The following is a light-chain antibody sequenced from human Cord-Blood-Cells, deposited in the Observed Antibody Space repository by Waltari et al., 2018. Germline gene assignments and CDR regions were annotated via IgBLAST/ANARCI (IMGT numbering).Light chain of an antibody. V-gene: IGLV2-14*01. CDR2: DVS. CDR3: SSYTSSSTLYVV. CDR1: SSDVGGYTY. J-gene: IGLJ2*01. Sequence: QSALTQPASVSGSPGPSINISCTGTSSDVGGYTYVSWYQQHPGKAPKLIIYDVSNRPSGGSNRFSGPKAGNTASLTISGLQAEDDADYYCSSYTSSSTLYVVFGGGTKLTVL.